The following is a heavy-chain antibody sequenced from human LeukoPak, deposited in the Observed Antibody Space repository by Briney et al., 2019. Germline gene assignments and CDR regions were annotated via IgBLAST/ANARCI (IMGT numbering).Heavy chain of an antibody. Sequence: GRSLRLSCAASGFIFSSYSMNWVRQAPGKGLEWVSYISSSSSTIYYADSVKGRFTISRDNAKNSLYLQMNSLRAEDTAVYYCAKSGLISFDYWGQGTLVTVSS. CDR2: ISSSSSTI. CDR1: GFIFSSYS. CDR3: AKSGLISFDY. J-gene: IGHJ4*02. D-gene: IGHD2-15*01. V-gene: IGHV3-48*01.